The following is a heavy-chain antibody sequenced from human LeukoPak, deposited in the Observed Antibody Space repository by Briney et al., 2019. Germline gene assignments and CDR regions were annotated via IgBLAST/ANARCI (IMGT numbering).Heavy chain of an antibody. V-gene: IGHV3-74*01. Sequence: GGSLRLSCAASGFTFSDYWMHWVRQAPGKGLVWVSRINTDGSFTRYADSVQGRFTISRDTAKNTLFLQMNSLRAADTAVYYCAREAKVGGALQYWGQGILVTVSS. CDR1: GFTFSDYW. D-gene: IGHD1-26*01. CDR2: INTDGSFT. J-gene: IGHJ4*02. CDR3: AREAKVGGALQY.